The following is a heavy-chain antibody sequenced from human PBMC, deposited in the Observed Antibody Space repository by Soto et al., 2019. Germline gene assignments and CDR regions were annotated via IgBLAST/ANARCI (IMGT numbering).Heavy chain of an antibody. CDR1: GFTFSSYV. CDR3: ARIPQIAVAGTRFGYFDL. Sequence: GGSLRRSWAASGFTFSSYVMHWVRQAPGKGLGWVAVIWYDGSNKYYADSVKGRFTISRGNSKNTLYLQMNSLGAEDTAVYYCARIPQIAVAGTRFGYFDLWGRGTLVTVSS. D-gene: IGHD6-19*01. V-gene: IGHV3-33*01. CDR2: IWYDGSNK. J-gene: IGHJ2*01.